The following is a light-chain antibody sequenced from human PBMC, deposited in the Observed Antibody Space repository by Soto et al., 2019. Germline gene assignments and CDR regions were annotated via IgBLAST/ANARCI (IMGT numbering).Light chain of an antibody. CDR2: RNT. J-gene: IGLJ2*01. CDR3: AEWVDSLTGPL. Sequence: QSVLTPPPSAGGTPGQRGTIPCSGSSSHIGSNTVNWYKHLPVTAPNLLLDRNTPRPSGVPYRFSGSKSGTSASLAIIGLPTEAEADYYCAEWVDSLTGPLFCRGTKRTGL. V-gene: IGLV1-44*01. CDR1: SSHIGSNT.